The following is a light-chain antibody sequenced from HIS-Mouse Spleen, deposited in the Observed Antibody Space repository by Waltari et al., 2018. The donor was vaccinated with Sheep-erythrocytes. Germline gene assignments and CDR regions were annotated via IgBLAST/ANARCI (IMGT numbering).Light chain of an antibody. CDR3: CSYAGSYNHV. V-gene: IGLV2-11*01. CDR1: SRDVGGYNY. CDR2: DVR. Sequence: QSALTQPRSVSGSPGQSVTISCTGTSRDVGGYNYVFWYQQHPGKAPKLMIFDVRKGPSGVPVRFSGSTAGNTASLTISGLQAEDEADYYCCSYAGSYNHVFATGTKVTVL. J-gene: IGLJ1*01.